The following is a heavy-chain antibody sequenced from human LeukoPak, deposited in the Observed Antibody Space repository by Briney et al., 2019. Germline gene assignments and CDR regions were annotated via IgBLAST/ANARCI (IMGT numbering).Heavy chain of an antibody. Sequence: SETLSLTCTVSGASISNTNYYWIWIRQPPGMGLEYIGYIYYSGSSYYSPSLKSRVSISVDTSKNQFSLQLSSVTAADTAVYYCARVGRCSSTACSYRFFDYWGQGALVTVSS. D-gene: IGHD2-2*01. CDR3: ARVGRCSSTACSYRFFDY. CDR1: GASISNTNYY. V-gene: IGHV4-30-4*08. J-gene: IGHJ4*02. CDR2: IYYSGSS.